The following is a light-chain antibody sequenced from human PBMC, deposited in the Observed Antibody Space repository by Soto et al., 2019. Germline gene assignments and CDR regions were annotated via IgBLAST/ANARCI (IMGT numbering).Light chain of an antibody. V-gene: IGKV3-11*01. CDR2: GAS. CDR3: QQRNDWQVT. Sequence: EIVLTQSPVTLSLSPGERATLSCRASQSIGNYLAWYQQKPGQAPRLLIYGASSRATGIPDRFSGSGSGTDFTLTISSLEPGDFAIYYCQQRNDWQVTFGQGTRLEIK. J-gene: IGKJ5*01. CDR1: QSIGNY.